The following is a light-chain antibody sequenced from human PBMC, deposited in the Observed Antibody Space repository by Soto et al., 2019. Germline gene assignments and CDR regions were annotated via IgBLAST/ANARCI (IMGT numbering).Light chain of an antibody. V-gene: IGKV1-39*01. CDR3: QQSYSTPPGT. CDR1: QSISSY. J-gene: IGKJ1*01. CDR2: AAS. Sequence: LQMTQSPSSLSASVGDRVTITCRASQSISSYLNWYQQKPGKAPKLVIYAASSLQSGVPSRFSGSGSGTDFTLTISSLQTEDFANYYCQQSYSTPPGTFGQGTKVDIK.